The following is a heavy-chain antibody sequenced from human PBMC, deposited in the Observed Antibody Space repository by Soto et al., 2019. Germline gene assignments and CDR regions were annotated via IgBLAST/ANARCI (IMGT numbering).Heavy chain of an antibody. D-gene: IGHD6-6*01. Sequence: NPSETLSLTCAVYGGSFSGYYWSWIRQPPGKGLEWIGEINHSGSTNYNPSLKSRVTISVDTSKNQFSLKLSSVTAADTAVYYCARGRRVAARPGYYYYYYGMDVWGQGTTVTVSS. CDR2: INHSGST. CDR3: ARGRRVAARPGYYYYYYGMDV. J-gene: IGHJ6*02. CDR1: GGSFSGYY. V-gene: IGHV4-34*01.